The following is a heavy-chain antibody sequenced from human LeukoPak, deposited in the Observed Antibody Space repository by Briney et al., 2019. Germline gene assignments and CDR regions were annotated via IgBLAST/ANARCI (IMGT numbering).Heavy chain of an antibody. V-gene: IGHV3-30*03. CDR3: ARDLQIYCASSSCYPFDY. J-gene: IGHJ4*02. CDR2: ISFDGRNE. Sequence: PGRSLRLSCAASGFTFSNYNIHWVRQAPGKGLEWVAVISFDGRNEYYADSVKGRFTISRDNYKNTLYLQMNSLRAEDTAVYYCARDLQIYCASSSCYPFDYWGQGTLVTVSS. D-gene: IGHD2-2*01. CDR1: GFTFSNYN.